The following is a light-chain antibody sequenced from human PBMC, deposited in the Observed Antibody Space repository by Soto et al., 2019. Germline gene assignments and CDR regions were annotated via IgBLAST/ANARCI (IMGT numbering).Light chain of an antibody. CDR1: QSVSSSY. Sequence: EIVLTQSPGTLSLSPGERATLSCRASQSVSSSYLAWYQQKPGQAPRLLIYGAYSRATGIPDRFSGSGSGTDFTITISRLEPEDFAVYYCQQYGSSPPLTFGQGTRLEIK. J-gene: IGKJ5*01. V-gene: IGKV3-20*01. CDR3: QQYGSSPPLT. CDR2: GAY.